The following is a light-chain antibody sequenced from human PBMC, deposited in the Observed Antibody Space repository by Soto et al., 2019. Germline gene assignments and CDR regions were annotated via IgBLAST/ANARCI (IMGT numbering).Light chain of an antibody. Sequence: DIQMTQSPSTLSASVGERVTITCRASQSISSWLAWYQQKPGKAPKLLIYDASSLESGVPSRFSGSGSGTEFTLTISSLQPDDFATYYCQHYNSYSEAFGQGSKVDI. V-gene: IGKV1-5*01. CDR1: QSISSW. CDR3: QHYNSYSEA. J-gene: IGKJ1*01. CDR2: DAS.